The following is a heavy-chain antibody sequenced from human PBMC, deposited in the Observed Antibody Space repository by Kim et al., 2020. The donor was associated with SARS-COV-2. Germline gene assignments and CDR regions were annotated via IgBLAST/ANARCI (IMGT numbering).Heavy chain of an antibody. D-gene: IGHD4-17*01. CDR1: GYSFTSYW. J-gene: IGHJ4*02. CDR3: ARLAVGDSTVGPLDY. V-gene: IGHV5-51*01. Sequence: GESLKISCKGSGYSFTSYWIGWVRQMPGKGLEWMGIIYPGDSDTRYSPSFQGQVTIPADKSISTAYLQWSSLKASDTAMYYCARLAVGDSTVGPLDYWGQGTLVTVSS. CDR2: IYPGDSDT.